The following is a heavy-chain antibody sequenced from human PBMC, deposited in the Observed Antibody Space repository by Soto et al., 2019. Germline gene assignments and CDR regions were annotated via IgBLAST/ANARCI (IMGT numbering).Heavy chain of an antibody. Sequence: ASVKVSCKASGYTFTSYAMHWVRQAPGQRLEWMGWINAGNGNTKYSQKFQGRVTITRDTSATTAYMELNSLRADDTAIYYCAKGKSSGWYYFDYWGQGTPVTVSS. CDR3: AKGKSSGWYYFDY. J-gene: IGHJ4*02. CDR1: GYTFTSYA. D-gene: IGHD6-19*01. CDR2: INAGNGNT. V-gene: IGHV1-3*01.